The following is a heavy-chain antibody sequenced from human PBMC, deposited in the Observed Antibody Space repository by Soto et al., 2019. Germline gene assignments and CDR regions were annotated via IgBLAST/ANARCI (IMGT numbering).Heavy chain of an antibody. CDR1: GGSISSGDYY. Sequence: QVQLQESGPGLVKPSQTLSLTCTVSGGSISSGDYYWSWIRQPPGKGLEWIGYIYYSGSTYYNPFLKSRVTISVDTYTNQFSLKLSSVTAADTAVYYCARDPGDIRTFDYWGQGTLVTVSS. V-gene: IGHV4-30-4*01. J-gene: IGHJ4*02. CDR3: ARDPGDIRTFDY. CDR2: IYYSGST. D-gene: IGHD2-21*02.